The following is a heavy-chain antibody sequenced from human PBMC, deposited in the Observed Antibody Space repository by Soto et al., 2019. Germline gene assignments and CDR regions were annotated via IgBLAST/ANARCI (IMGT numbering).Heavy chain of an antibody. D-gene: IGHD4-17*01. CDR1: GFTLSSYW. V-gene: IGHV3-74*01. J-gene: IGHJ3*02. CDR2: INSDGSTT. Sequence: PGGSLRLSCAASGFTLSSYWMHWVRQAPGKGLVWVSRINSDGSTTTYTDSVKGRFTISRDNAKNTLYLQMNSLRVEDTAVYYCATGDYVSVAFDMWGQGTMVTVSS. CDR3: ATGDYVSVAFDM.